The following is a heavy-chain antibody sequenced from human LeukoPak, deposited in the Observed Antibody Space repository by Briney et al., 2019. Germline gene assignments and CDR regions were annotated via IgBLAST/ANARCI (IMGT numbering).Heavy chain of an antibody. CDR2: IIPIFGTA. Sequence: SVKVSCKASGGTFSSYAISWVRQAPGQGLEWMGGIIPIFGTANYAQKFQGRVTMTTDTSTSTAFMELRSLTSDDTAVYYCARVMGGSYLDYWGQGTLVIVSS. J-gene: IGHJ4*02. V-gene: IGHV1-69*05. D-gene: IGHD3-16*02. CDR1: GGTFSSYA. CDR3: ARVMGGSYLDY.